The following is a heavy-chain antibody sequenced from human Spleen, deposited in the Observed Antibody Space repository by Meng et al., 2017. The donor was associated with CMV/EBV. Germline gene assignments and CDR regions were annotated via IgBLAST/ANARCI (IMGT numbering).Heavy chain of an antibody. CDR3: TRAYDFWSGSYTGGVDY. CDR2: IRSNSNNNAT. Sequence: TFSGFAMHWVRQPSGRGLGWVSRIRSNSNNNATAYAASVKGRFIISRDDSENTAYLQMNNLKTEDTAVYYCTRAYDFWSGSYTGGVDYWGQGILVTVSS. J-gene: IGHJ4*02. V-gene: IGHV3-73*01. CDR1: TFSGFA. D-gene: IGHD3-3*01.